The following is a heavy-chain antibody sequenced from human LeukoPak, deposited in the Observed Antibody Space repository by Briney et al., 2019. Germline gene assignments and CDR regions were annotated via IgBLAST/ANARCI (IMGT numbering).Heavy chain of an antibody. V-gene: IGHV4-34*01. CDR2: INHSGST. D-gene: IGHD2-15*01. J-gene: IGHJ5*02. CDR1: GGSFSGYY. Sequence: PSETLSLTCAVYGGSFSGYYWSWIRQPPGKGLEWIGEINHSGSTNYNPSLKSRVTISVDTSKNQFSLKLSSVTAADTAVYYCARVMVAATPASGGGWFDPWGQGTLVTVSS. CDR3: ARVMVAATPASGGGWFDP.